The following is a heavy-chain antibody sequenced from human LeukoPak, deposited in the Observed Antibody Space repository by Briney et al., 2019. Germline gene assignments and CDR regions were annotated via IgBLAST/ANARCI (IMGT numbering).Heavy chain of an antibody. CDR3: ARTGGYCSSTSCYPFDY. CDR2: ISSSSSTI. D-gene: IGHD2-2*01. Sequence: PGGSLRLSCAASGFTFSAYSMNWVRQAPGKGLGWVSYISSSSSTIYYADSVKGRFTISRDNAKNSLYLQMNSLRAEDTAVYYCARTGGYCSSTSCYPFDYWGQGTLVTVSS. J-gene: IGHJ4*02. V-gene: IGHV3-48*01. CDR1: GFTFSAYS.